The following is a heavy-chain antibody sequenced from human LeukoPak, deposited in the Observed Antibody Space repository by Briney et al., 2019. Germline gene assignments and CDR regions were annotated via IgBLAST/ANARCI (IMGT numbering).Heavy chain of an antibody. D-gene: IGHD6-19*01. J-gene: IGHJ4*02. CDR2: INPKTGGT. CDR3: ARESIAVAGTGDFDY. Sequence: GASVKVSCKASGYTFSNYFMHWVRQAPGQGLEWMGWINPKTGGTTYAQKFQGRVTMTRDMSITTAYMDLSRLRSDDTAVYYCARESIAVAGTGDFDYWGQGTLVTVSS. CDR1: GYTFSNYF. V-gene: IGHV1-2*02.